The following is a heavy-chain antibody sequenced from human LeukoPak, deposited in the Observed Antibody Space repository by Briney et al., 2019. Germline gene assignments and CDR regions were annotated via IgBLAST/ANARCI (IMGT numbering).Heavy chain of an antibody. CDR2: IYYSGST. J-gene: IGHJ4*02. CDR1: GGSISGGDYY. Sequence: SETLSLTCTVSGGSISGGDYYWSWIRQPPGKGLEWIGYIYYSGSTYYNPSLKSRVTISVDTSKNQFSLKLSSVTAADTAVYYRARVSGTVVPAAKDDYWGQGTLVTVSS. D-gene: IGHD2-2*01. CDR3: ARVSGTVVPAAKDDY. V-gene: IGHV4-30-4*01.